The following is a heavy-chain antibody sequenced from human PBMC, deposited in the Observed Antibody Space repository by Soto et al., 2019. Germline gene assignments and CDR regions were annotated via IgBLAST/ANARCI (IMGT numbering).Heavy chain of an antibody. Sequence: GGSVRLSCAASGFTFSSYEMNWVRQAPGKGLERVSYISSSGSTIYYADSVKGRFTISRDNAKNSLYLQMNSLRAEDTAVYYCACTVGWVFDYWGQGTLVTVSS. V-gene: IGHV3-48*03. CDR2: ISSSGSTI. CDR1: GFTFSSYE. D-gene: IGHD4-17*01. J-gene: IGHJ4*02. CDR3: ACTVGWVFDY.